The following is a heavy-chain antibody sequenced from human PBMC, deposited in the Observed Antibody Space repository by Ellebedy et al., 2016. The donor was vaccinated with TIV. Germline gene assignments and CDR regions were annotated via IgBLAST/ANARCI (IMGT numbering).Heavy chain of an antibody. CDR1: GGSVSSGNYY. CDR2: IYYSGST. D-gene: IGHD3-9*01. V-gene: IGHV4-61*01. CDR3: AREDRGYDILTGYYSLDAFDI. J-gene: IGHJ3*02. Sequence: SETLSLTCTVSGGSVSSGNYYWSWIRQPPGKGLEWIGYIYYSGSTKYNPSLKSRVTISVDTSKNQFSLKLSSVTAADTAVYYCAREDRGYDILTGYYSLDAFDIWGQGTMVTVSS.